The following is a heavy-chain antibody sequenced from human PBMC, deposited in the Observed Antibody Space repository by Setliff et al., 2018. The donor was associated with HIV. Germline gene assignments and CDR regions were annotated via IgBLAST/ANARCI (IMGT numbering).Heavy chain of an antibody. CDR2: VSSRGDT. Sequence: SEALSLTCTVSDSGTYYWSWIRQPAGKGLEWIGRVSSRGDTNYNPSLKSRVTMSVDTSKNQFSLKLTSVTASDTAVYYCARAAAGNTGPFDLWGQGSPVTVSS. J-gene: IGHJ4*02. V-gene: IGHV4-4*07. CDR3: ARAAAGNTGPFDL. CDR1: DSGTYY. D-gene: IGHD4-17*01.